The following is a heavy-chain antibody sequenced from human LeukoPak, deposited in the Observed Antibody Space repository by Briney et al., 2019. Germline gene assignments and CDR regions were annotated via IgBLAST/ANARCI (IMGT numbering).Heavy chain of an antibody. CDR2: LRWGGNDK. V-gene: IGHV3-30*02. D-gene: IGHD3-10*01. J-gene: IGHJ4*02. Sequence: GGSLRLSCAASGFSFSTADMHWVRQAPGKGLEGVAFLRWGGNDKYYAGSVKGRFTISRDNSKNTLFLQMNSLRAEDTAVYYCAKDLFGSGSYEYWGQGTLVTVSS. CDR3: AKDLFGSGSYEY. CDR1: GFSFSTAD.